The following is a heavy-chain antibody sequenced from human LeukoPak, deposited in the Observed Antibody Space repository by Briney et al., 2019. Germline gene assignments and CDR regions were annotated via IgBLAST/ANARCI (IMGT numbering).Heavy chain of an antibody. D-gene: IGHD3-10*01. Sequence: SETLSLTCGVSGGSFSDYLWSWIRQPPGKGLEWIGQINHVATTNYNPSHKSRVTMSVDRSKNQFSLRLSSVTAADRAVYYCARGRTGSTNYDYWGQGVLVTVSA. CDR3: ARGRTGSTNYDY. J-gene: IGHJ4*02. CDR2: INHVATT. CDR1: GGSFSDYL. V-gene: IGHV4-34*01.